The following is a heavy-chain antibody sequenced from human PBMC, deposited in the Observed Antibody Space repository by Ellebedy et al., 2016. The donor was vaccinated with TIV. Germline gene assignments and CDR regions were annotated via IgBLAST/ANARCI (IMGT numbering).Heavy chain of an antibody. CDR1: GGSISSSSYY. D-gene: IGHD3-9*01. V-gene: IGHV4-61*02. CDR3: ARGPPYYDILTGYYHDY. CDR2: IYTSGST. J-gene: IGHJ4*02. Sequence: SETLSLXXTVSGGSISSSSYYWSWIRQPAGKGLEWIGRIYTSGSTNYNPSLKSRVTMSVDTSKNQFSLKLSSVTAADTAVYYCARGPPYYDILTGYYHDYWGQGTLVTVSS.